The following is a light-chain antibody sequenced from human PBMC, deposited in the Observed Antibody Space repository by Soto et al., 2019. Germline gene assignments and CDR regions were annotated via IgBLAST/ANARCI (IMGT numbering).Light chain of an antibody. V-gene: IGKV3-11*01. CDR1: QSVNSK. Sequence: EIVMTQSPATLSVSPGGRVSLFCRASQSVNSKLAWYQQKPGQAPRLLIYDASNRATGIPARFSGSGSGTDFTLTISSLEPEDFAVYYCQQRSNWTFGQGTKVDIK. J-gene: IGKJ1*01. CDR2: DAS. CDR3: QQRSNWT.